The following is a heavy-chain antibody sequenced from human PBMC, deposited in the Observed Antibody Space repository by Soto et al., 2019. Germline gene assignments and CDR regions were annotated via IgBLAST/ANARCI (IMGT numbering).Heavy chain of an antibody. D-gene: IGHD3-16*01. CDR3: ARAYEDDYFDY. J-gene: IGHJ4*02. CDR1: GFTFSSYA. V-gene: IGHV3-30-3*01. CDR2: ISYDGSNK. Sequence: QVQLVESGGGVVQHGRSMRLSCGASGFTFSSYAMHWVRQAPGKGLEWVAVISYDGSNKYYADSVKGRFTISRYKAKNTLYRQMNSLRAEDTAVYYCARAYEDDYFDYWGQGMLVIVSS.